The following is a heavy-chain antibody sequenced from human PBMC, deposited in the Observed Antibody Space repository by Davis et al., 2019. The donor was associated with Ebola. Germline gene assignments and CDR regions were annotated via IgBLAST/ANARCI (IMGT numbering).Heavy chain of an antibody. V-gene: IGHV3-30*18. CDR1: GFTFSSYG. J-gene: IGHJ4*02. Sequence: GGSLRLSCAASGFTFSSYGMHWVRQAPGKGLEWVAVISYDGSNKYYADSVKGRFTISRDNSKNTLYLQMNSLRAEDTAVYYCAKEGGYCSSTSCYRLRSLDYWGQGTLVTVSP. D-gene: IGHD2-2*02. CDR3: AKEGGYCSSTSCYRLRSLDY. CDR2: ISYDGSNK.